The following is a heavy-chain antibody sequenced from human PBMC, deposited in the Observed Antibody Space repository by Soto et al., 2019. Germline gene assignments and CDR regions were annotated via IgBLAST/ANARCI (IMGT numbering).Heavy chain of an antibody. CDR1: GGSISSSDW. CDR2: THQSGST. CDR3: ASAAWYRLNS. D-gene: IGHD6-13*01. Sequence: SETLSLTCAVSGGSISSSDWCSCVRPPPGKGLEWIGETHQSGSTNYNPSLKSRGTISVDKSKTQFSLSLSSVAAADTAVYYCASAAWYRLNSWGQGILVTVSS. V-gene: IGHV4-4*02. J-gene: IGHJ4*02.